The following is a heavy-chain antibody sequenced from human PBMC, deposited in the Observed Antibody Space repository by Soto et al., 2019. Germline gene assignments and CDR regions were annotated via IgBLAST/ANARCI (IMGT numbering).Heavy chain of an antibody. CDR1: GGSVNSGSYY. D-gene: IGHD1-1*01. Sequence: QVQLQESGPRLVKPSETLSLTCTVSGGSVNSGSYYWTWIRQPPGRGLEWIGYVYYSGSSKYNPSLKSRATISLDTTNNQFSLRLGPVTPADTAVYYCARDYWANEKRFESWGQGTLVTVSS. CDR3: ARDYWANEKRFES. V-gene: IGHV4-61*01. J-gene: IGHJ4*02. CDR2: VYYSGSS.